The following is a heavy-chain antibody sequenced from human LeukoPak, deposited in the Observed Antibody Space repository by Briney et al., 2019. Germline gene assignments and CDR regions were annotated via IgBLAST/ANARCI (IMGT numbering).Heavy chain of an antibody. CDR1: GFTVSSNY. V-gene: IGHV3-53*01. D-gene: IGHD2-2*01. CDR2: IYSGGST. J-gene: IGHJ4*02. Sequence: GGSLRLSCAASGFTVSSNYMSWVRQAPGKGLEWVSVIYSGGSTYYADSVKGRFTISRDNSKNTLYLQMNSLRAEDTAVYYCAKRDIVVVPAAYIDYWGQGTLVTVSS. CDR3: AKRDIVVVPAAYIDY.